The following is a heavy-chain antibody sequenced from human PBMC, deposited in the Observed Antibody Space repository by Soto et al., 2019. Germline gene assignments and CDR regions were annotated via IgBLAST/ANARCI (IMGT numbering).Heavy chain of an antibody. Sequence: QVQLVQSGAEVKKPGSSVKVSCKASGGTFSSYTISWVRQAPGQGLEWLGRIIPILGIANYAQKFQGRVTIAEDKSTSTAYMELSSLRSDDTAVYYCARDGGNWFDPWGQGNLVTVSS. CDR3: ARDGGNWFDP. V-gene: IGHV1-69*08. CDR1: GGTFSSYT. J-gene: IGHJ5*02. D-gene: IGHD3-16*01. CDR2: IIPILGIA.